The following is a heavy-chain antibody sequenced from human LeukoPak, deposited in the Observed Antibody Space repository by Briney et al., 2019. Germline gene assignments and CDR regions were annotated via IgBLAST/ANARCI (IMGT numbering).Heavy chain of an antibody. D-gene: IGHD3-3*02. CDR2: IGTAGDT. CDR3: ARAFSKFGDAFDI. CDR1: GFTFSSYD. Sequence: PGESLRLSCAVSGFTFSSYDMHWVRQATGKGLEWVSAIGTAGDTYYPGSVKGRFTISRENAKNSLYLQMNSLRAGDTAVYYCARAFSKFGDAFDIWGQGTMVTVSS. V-gene: IGHV3-13*01. J-gene: IGHJ3*02.